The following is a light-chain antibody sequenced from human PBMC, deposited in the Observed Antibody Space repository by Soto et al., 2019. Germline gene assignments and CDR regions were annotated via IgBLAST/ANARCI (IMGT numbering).Light chain of an antibody. J-gene: IGLJ2*01. CDR3: AAWDDSLSGVV. Sequence: QPVLTQPPSASGTPGQTVTISCSGSSSNIGSNYVFWYQHLPGTAPKLLIYRNNQRPSGVPDRFSGSKSGTSASLAISGLRSEDETDYYCAAWDDSLSGVVFGGGTKVTVL. CDR2: RNN. V-gene: IGLV1-47*01. CDR1: SSNIGSNY.